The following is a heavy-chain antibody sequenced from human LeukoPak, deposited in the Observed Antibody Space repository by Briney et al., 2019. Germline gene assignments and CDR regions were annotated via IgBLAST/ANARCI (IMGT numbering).Heavy chain of an antibody. J-gene: IGHJ4*02. CDR3: ATTLDNNYYGSGRH. Sequence: ASVKVSCKASRYTFTSYDINWVRQATGQGLEWMGWMNPNSGNTGYAQKFQGRVTMTRDTSIGTAYMELSSLRSDDTALYYCATTLDNNYYGSGRHWGQGTLVTVSS. CDR2: MNPNSGNT. D-gene: IGHD3-10*01. V-gene: IGHV1-8*01. CDR1: RYTFTSYD.